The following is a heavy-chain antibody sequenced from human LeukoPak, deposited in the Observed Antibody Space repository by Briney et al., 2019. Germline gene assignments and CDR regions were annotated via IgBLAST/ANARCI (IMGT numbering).Heavy chain of an antibody. CDR2: ISGSGGST. CDR3: ASSKDYGSGSLYF. Sequence: PGGSLRLSCAASGFTFSSYAMSWVRQAPGKGLEWVSAISGSGGSTYYADSVKGRFTISRDNSKNTLYLQMNSLRAEDTAVYYCASSKDYGSGSLYFWGQGTLVTVSS. J-gene: IGHJ4*02. V-gene: IGHV3-23*01. CDR1: GFTFSSYA. D-gene: IGHD3-10*01.